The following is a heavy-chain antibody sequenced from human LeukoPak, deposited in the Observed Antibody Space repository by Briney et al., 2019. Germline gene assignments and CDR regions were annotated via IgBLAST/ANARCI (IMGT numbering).Heavy chain of an antibody. V-gene: IGHV4-34*01. CDR2: INHSGST. J-gene: IGHJ6*03. CDR1: GGSFSGYY. D-gene: IGHD6-19*01. Sequence: KPSETLSLTCAVYGGSFSGYYWSWIRQPPGKGLEWIGEINHSGSTNYNPSLESRVTITVDTSKNQFPLKLTSVTAADTAVYFCARPVRYSSAWYNYYYYMDVWGKGTTVTVSS. CDR3: ARPVRYSSAWYNYYYYMDV.